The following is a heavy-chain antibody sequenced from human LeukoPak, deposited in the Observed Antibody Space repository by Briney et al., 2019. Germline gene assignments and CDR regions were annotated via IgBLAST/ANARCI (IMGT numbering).Heavy chain of an antibody. D-gene: IGHD1-14*01. J-gene: IGHJ4*02. CDR3: TPGVGDY. CDR2: IKRRSDGGTT. CDR1: GFTFSKVW. V-gene: IGHV3-15*01. Sequence: GGSLRLSCAASGFTFSKVWMSWARQVSGKGLEWVGRIKRRSDGGTTDYAAPVKDRFTISRDDSKNTLYLQMNSLKTDDTAVYYCTPGVGDYWGQGTLVTVSS.